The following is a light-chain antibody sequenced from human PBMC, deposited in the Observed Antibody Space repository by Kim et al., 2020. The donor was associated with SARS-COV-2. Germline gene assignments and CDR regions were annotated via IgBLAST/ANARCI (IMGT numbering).Light chain of an antibody. Sequence: ASGGDRVTITCRASQRIGNRLAWYQQKPEKAPKFLIYEASTLESGVPSRFSGSGSETEFTLTISSLQPDDLATYYCQQYTSYPLTFGGGTKVDIK. J-gene: IGKJ4*01. V-gene: IGKV1-5*03. CDR2: EAS. CDR3: QQYTSYPLT. CDR1: QRIGNR.